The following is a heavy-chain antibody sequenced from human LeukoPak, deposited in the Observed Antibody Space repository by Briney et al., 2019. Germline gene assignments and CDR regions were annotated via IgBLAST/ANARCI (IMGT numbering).Heavy chain of an antibody. Sequence: ASVKVSCKASGYTFTSYYIHWVRQAPGRGLEWMGIINPSGGSTNYAQKFQGRVTMTRDTSTSTVYMVLRSLRSDDTAVYYCARDLDNIAAAFVDYWGQGTLVTVSS. J-gene: IGHJ4*02. CDR2: INPSGGST. CDR1: GYTFTSYY. V-gene: IGHV1-46*01. CDR3: ARDLDNIAAAFVDY. D-gene: IGHD6-13*01.